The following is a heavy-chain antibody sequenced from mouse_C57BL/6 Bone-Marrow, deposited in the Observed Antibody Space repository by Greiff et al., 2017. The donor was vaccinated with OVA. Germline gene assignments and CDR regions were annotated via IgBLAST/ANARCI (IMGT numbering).Heavy chain of an antibody. D-gene: IGHD4-1*01. J-gene: IGHJ2*01. CDR2: INPNNGGT. Sequence: VQLQQSGPELVKPGASVKISCKASGYTFTDYYMNWVKQSHGKSLEWIGDINPNNGGTSYNQKFKGKATLTVDKSSSTAYMELRSLTSEDSAVYYCARKLGLGLYYFDYWGQGTTLTVSS. CDR1: GYTFTDYY. V-gene: IGHV1-26*01. CDR3: ARKLGLGLYYFDY.